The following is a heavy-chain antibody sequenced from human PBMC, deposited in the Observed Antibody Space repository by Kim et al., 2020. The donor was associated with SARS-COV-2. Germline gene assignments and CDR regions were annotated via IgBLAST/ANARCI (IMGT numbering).Heavy chain of an antibody. J-gene: IGHJ5*02. CDR3: ARGCRVEWLFGGNWFDP. Sequence: SETLSLTCAVYGGSFSGYYWSWIRQPPGKGLEWIGEINHSGSTNYNPSLKSRVTISVDTSKNQFSLKLSSVTAADTAVYYCARGCRVEWLFGGNWFDPWG. V-gene: IGHV4-34*01. CDR2: INHSGST. D-gene: IGHD3-3*01. CDR1: GGSFSGYY.